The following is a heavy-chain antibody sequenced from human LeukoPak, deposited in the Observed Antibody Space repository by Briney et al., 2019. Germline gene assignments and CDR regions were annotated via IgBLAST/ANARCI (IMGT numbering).Heavy chain of an antibody. D-gene: IGHD2-21*01. CDR2: INHSGST. V-gene: IGHV4-34*01. CDR3: ARNSVFNAFDI. J-gene: IGHJ3*02. Sequence: SETLSLTCAVYGGSFSGFYWSWIRQPPGKGREWIGEINHSGSTNYNPSLKSRVTMSVDTSKNQFSLKLSSVTALDTAVYYCARNSVFNAFDIWGQGTMVTVSS. CDR1: GGSFSGFY.